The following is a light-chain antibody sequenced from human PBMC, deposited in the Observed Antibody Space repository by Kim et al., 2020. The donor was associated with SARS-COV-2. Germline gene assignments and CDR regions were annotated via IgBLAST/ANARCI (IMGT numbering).Light chain of an antibody. J-gene: IGLJ2*01. V-gene: IGLV3-1*01. CDR3: QAWDSSTHVV. Sequence: VSPGQTSSFTCSGDKLGDKYVCWYQQQPGQSPVLVIYQDTKRPSGIPERFSGSNSGNTATLTISGTQAMDEAYYYCQAWDSSTHVVFGGGTQLTVL. CDR2: QDT. CDR1: KLGDKY.